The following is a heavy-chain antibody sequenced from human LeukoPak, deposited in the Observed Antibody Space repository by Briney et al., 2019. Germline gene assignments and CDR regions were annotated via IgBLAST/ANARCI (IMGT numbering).Heavy chain of an antibody. V-gene: IGHV4-59*01. CDR2: IYYSGST. D-gene: IGHD2-2*02. J-gene: IGHJ1*01. Sequence: SETLTLTCTVSGGAISSYYSSWIRQPPGKGLEWIGYIYYSGSTNYNPSLKSRVTISVDTSKNPFSLKLSSVAAADTAVYYCARGYCSSTSCYSRYFQHWGQGTLVTVSS. CDR1: GGAISSYY. CDR3: ARGYCSSTSCYSRYFQH.